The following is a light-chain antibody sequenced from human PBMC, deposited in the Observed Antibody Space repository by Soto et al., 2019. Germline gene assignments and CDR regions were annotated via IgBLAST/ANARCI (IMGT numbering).Light chain of an antibody. V-gene: IGKV1-17*01. CDR1: QDIRNA. CDR2: DAS. CDR3: LQHNSDPPT. Sequence: DIQMTQSPSSLSASVGDRVTIPCRASQDIRNALGWYQQKPGKAPKRLFYDASSLQSGVPSRFSGSGSGTEFTLTISSLQPEDFATYYCLQHNSDPPTFGQGTKVDI. J-gene: IGKJ1*01.